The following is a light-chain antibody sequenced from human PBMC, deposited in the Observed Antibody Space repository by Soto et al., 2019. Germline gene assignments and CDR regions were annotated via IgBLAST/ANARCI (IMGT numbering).Light chain of an antibody. Sequence: QSALTQPASVSGSPGQSITISCTGTSSDVGGYNYVSWYQQHPGKAPKLMIYEVSNRPSGVSNRSSGSKSGNTASLTISGLQAEDEADYYCSSYTSSSTLRVFGTGTKLTVL. J-gene: IGLJ1*01. CDR2: EVS. V-gene: IGLV2-14*01. CDR3: SSYTSSSTLRV. CDR1: SSDVGGYNY.